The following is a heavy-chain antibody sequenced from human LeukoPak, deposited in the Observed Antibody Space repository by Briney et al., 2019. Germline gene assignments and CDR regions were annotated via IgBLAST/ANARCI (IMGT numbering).Heavy chain of an antibody. CDR3: VSFYGTY. CDR2: INGDGSWT. CDR1: GNYW. D-gene: IGHD2-2*01. Sequence: GGSLRLSCAASGNYWMHWVRQAPGKGLVWVSHINGDGSWTTYADSVKGRFTISKDNAKNTVYLQMNNLRAEDTAVYYCVSFYGTYWGRGTLVTVSS. V-gene: IGHV3-74*01. J-gene: IGHJ4*02.